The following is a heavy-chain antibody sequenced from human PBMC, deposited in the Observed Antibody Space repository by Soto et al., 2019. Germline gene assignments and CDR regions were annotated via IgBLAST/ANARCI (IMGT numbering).Heavy chain of an antibody. J-gene: IGHJ6*02. Sequence: GGSLRLSCAASGFTFSSYGMHWVRQAQGKGLEWVAVIWYDGSNKYYADSVKGRFTISRDNSKNTLYLQMNSLRAEDTAVYYCARSETLTTAGYYYGMDVWGQGTTVTVSS. V-gene: IGHV3-33*01. CDR2: IWYDGSNK. D-gene: IGHD4-17*01. CDR3: ARSETLTTAGYYYGMDV. CDR1: GFTFSSYG.